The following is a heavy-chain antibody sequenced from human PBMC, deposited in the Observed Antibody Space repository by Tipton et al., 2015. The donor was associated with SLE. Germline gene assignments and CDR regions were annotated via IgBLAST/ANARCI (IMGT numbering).Heavy chain of an antibody. V-gene: IGHV4-34*01. CDR2: INHSGST. CDR3: ARGRWSGYYWGWFDP. D-gene: IGHD3-3*01. Sequence: GLVKPSETLSLTCAVYGGSFSGYYWSWIRQPPGKGLEWIGEINHSGSTNYNPSLKSRVTISVDTSKNQFSLKLSSVTAADTAVYYCARGRWSGYYWGWFDPWGQGSLVTVSS. J-gene: IGHJ5*02. CDR1: GGSFSGYY.